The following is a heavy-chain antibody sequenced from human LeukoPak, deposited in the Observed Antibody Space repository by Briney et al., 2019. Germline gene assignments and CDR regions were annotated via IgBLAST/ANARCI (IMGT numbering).Heavy chain of an antibody. D-gene: IGHD3-22*01. CDR2: INPNSGGT. V-gene: IGHV1-2*02. CDR1: GYTFTGYY. Sequence: GASVKVSCKASGYTFTGYYMHWVRQAPGQGLEWMGWINPNSGGTNYAQKLQGRVTMTTDTSTSTAYMELRSLRSDDTAVYYCARAQDDSSGYYYRVCRLINWFDPWGQGTLVTVSS. CDR3: ARAQDDSSGYYYRVCRLINWFDP. J-gene: IGHJ5*02.